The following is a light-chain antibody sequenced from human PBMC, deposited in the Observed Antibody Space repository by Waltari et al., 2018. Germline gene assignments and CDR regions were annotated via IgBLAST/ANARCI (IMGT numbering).Light chain of an antibody. CDR2: GAS. Sequence: SFRASQSGSSNLAWYQQKPGQAPRLLIYGASTRASGIPARFSGSGSGTEFTLTISSLQSEDCAIYYCQQYNDRPYTFGQGTKLEIK. V-gene: IGKV3-15*01. CDR3: QQYNDRPYT. J-gene: IGKJ2*01. CDR1: QSGSSN.